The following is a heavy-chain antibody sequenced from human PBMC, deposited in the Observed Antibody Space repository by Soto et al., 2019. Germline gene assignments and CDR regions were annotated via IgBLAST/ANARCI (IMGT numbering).Heavy chain of an antibody. D-gene: IGHD2-15*01. Sequence: ASVKVSCKASGGTFSSYAISWVRQAPGQGLEWMGGIIPIFGTANYAQKFQGRVTITADKSTSTAYMELSSLRSEDTAVYYCARHVLGYCSGGSCYNYYYYGMDVWGQGTTVTVSS. CDR3: ARHVLGYCSGGSCYNYYYYGMDV. V-gene: IGHV1-69*06. CDR1: GGTFSSYA. J-gene: IGHJ6*02. CDR2: IIPIFGTA.